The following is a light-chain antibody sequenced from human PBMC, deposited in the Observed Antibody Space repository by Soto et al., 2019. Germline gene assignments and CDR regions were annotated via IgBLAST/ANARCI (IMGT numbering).Light chain of an antibody. CDR3: QQSYSTLVT. CDR2: AAS. Sequence: DIQMTQSPSSLSASVGDRVTITCRASQSINRYLNWYQHKPGKAPKFLIQAASSLQSGVPSRFSGSGSGTDFTLTISSLQPEDFATYYCQQSYSTLVTFGPRTKVDIK. V-gene: IGKV1-39*01. J-gene: IGKJ3*01. CDR1: QSINRY.